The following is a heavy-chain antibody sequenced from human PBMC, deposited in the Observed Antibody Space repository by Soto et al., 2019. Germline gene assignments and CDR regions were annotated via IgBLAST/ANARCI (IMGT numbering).Heavy chain of an antibody. CDR2: VFYTGFT. V-gene: IGHV4-39*01. D-gene: IGHD1-20*01. J-gene: IGHJ4*02. Sequence: SETLSLTCAVSGASISGSYYYWAWLRQSPGKGPEWIGSVFYTGFTSYNPSLESRVSVSVDTSKSQFSLKLSAVTAADTAVYYCATSQKGDNGNYLDHWGQGAVVTVSS. CDR1: GASISGSYYY. CDR3: ATSQKGDNGNYLDH.